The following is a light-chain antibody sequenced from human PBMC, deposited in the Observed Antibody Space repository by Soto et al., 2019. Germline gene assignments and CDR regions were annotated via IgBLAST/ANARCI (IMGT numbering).Light chain of an antibody. V-gene: IGLV2-14*01. CDR1: SSDVGGYNY. J-gene: IGLJ1*01. CDR3: CSYTTSNTRQIV. Sequence: QSALTQPASVSGSPGQSITISCTGTSSDVGGYNYVSWYQQHPGKAPKFMIYDVSNRPSGVSNRFSGSKSGNTASLTISGLQAEDEADNYCCSYTTSNTRQIVFVTGTKVTVL. CDR2: DVS.